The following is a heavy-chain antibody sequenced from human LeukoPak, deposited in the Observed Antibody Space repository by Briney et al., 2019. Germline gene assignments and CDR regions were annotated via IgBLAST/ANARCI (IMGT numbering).Heavy chain of an antibody. J-gene: IGHJ4*02. CDR1: GFSISSGHY. CDR3: ARIFIRNGYSSYFDC. V-gene: IGHV4-38-2*02. CDR2: VYQSRTT. Sequence: SETLSLTCTVSGFSISSGHYWGWVRQPPGAGLEWIGSVYQSRTTYYNPSLKSRVTTSVDMSKNQFSLRLRPVTAVDTAVYYCARIFIRNGYSSYFDCWGQGTLVTVSS. D-gene: IGHD5-18*01.